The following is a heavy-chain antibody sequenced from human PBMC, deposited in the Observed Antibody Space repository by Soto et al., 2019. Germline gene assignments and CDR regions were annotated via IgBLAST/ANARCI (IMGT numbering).Heavy chain of an antibody. V-gene: IGHV4-61*01. J-gene: IGHJ6*02. CDR2: IYYSGST. CDR1: GDSVGNGPYY. Sequence: QVRLQESGPGPVKPSETLSLSCLVSGDSVGNGPYYWSWLRQSPGEGLEWIAYIYYSGSTNVNPSLKSRVNISIDMSKNQFFLELRSVTAADAAVYFCARVGSSCHSGGCYYYYGLGVWGQGTTVAISS. D-gene: IGHD1-26*01. CDR3: ARVGSSCHSGGCYYYYGLGV.